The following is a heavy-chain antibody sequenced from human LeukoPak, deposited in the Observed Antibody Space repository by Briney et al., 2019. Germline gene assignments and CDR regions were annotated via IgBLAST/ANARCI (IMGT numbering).Heavy chain of an antibody. CDR1: GGSIRSGDYY. D-gene: IGHD3-3*01. J-gene: IGHJ4*02. CDR2: IYYSGSS. V-gene: IGHV4-30-4*08. Sequence: SETLSLTCTVSGGSIRSGDYYWNWIRQTPGKGLEWIGYIYYSGSSYYNPSLKSRVTISVDTSKNQFSLKLRSVTAAGTAVYYCARGPHITIFGVVIPYYFDYWGQGTLVTVSS. CDR3: ARGPHITIFGVVIPYYFDY.